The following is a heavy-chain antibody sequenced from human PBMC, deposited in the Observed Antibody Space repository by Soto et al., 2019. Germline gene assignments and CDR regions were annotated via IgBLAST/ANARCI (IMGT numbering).Heavy chain of an antibody. D-gene: IGHD3-9*01. CDR3: ARKRRYDILTGYYDAFDI. Sequence: PGGSLRLSCAASGFTFSSYAMHWVRQAPGKGLEYVSAISSNGGSTYYANSVKGRFTISRDNSKNTLYLQMGSLRAEDMAVYYCARKRRYDILTGYYDAFDIWGQGTMVTVSS. CDR2: ISSNGGST. CDR1: GFTFSSYA. J-gene: IGHJ3*02. V-gene: IGHV3-64*01.